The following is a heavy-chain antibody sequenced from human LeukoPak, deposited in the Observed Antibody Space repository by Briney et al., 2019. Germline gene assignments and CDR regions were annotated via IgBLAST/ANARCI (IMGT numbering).Heavy chain of an antibody. J-gene: IGHJ4*02. CDR2: INHSGST. CDR1: GGSFSGYY. V-gene: IGHV4-34*01. CDR3: ARGPPCIVVVTAIEFFDY. Sequence: SETLSLTCAVYGGSFSGYYWSWIRQPPGKGLEWIGEINHSGSTNYNPSLKSRVTISVDTSKNQFSLKLSSVTAADTAVYYCARGPPCIVVVTAIEFFDYWGQGTLVTVSS. D-gene: IGHD2-21*02.